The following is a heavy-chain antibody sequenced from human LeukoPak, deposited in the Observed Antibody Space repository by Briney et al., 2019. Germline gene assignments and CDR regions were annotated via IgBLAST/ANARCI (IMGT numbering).Heavy chain of an antibody. V-gene: IGHV1-18*01. Sequence: ASVKVSCKASGYTFTSYDINWVRQATGQGLEWMGWISAYNGDSNYAQKLQGRLTMTTDTSTNTAYMELRSLRSDDTAVYYCARDHSSSGQLFDYWGQGTPVTVSS. CDR1: GYTFTSYD. CDR3: ARDHSSSGQLFDY. CDR2: ISAYNGDS. J-gene: IGHJ4*02. D-gene: IGHD6-13*01.